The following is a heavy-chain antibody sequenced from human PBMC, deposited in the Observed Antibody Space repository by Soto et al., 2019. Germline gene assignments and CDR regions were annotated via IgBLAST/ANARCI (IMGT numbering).Heavy chain of an antibody. CDR2: VSPPFRTS. CDR3: ARVLYYGSGSYSPYGMDV. J-gene: IGHJ6*02. V-gene: IGHV1-69*01. Sequence: QVQLVQSGAEVKKPGSSVKVSCKTSGVSFNNNGIGWVQQAPGHGLEWMGGVSPPFRTSNYARKFQGRISITADASTGTVNMELSSLTSEDTAHYYCARVLYYGSGSYSPYGMDVWGQGTTVTVSS. CDR1: GVSFNNNG. D-gene: IGHD3-10*01.